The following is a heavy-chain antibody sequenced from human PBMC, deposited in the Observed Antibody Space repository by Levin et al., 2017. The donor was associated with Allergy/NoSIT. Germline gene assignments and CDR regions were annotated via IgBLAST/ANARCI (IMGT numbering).Heavy chain of an antibody. V-gene: IGHV1-8*01. J-gene: IGHJ6*02. Sequence: ASVKVSCKASGYTFTNYDINWVRQATGQGLEWMGWMNPNSGNTGYAQKFQGRVTLTRTSSISTAYMELSSLTSEDTAVYYCATQKWERLRSYSYYGMDVWGQGTTVTVAS. CDR1: GYTFTNYD. CDR2: MNPNSGNT. D-gene: IGHD1-26*01. CDR3: ATQKWERLRSYSYYGMDV.